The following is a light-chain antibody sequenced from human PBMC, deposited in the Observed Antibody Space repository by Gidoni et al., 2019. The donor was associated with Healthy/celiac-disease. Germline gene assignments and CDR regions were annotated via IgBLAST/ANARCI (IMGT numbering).Light chain of an antibody. V-gene: IGLV3-19*01. CDR2: GKN. J-gene: IGLJ2*01. CDR3: NSRDSSGNHVV. CDR1: RLRSYY. Sequence: SSELTQDPAVSVALGQTVRITCQGDRLRSYYARWYQQKQGQAPVLVIYGKNNRPSGIPDRFSGYSSGNTASLTITGAQAEDEADYYCNSRDSSGNHVVFGGGTKLTVL.